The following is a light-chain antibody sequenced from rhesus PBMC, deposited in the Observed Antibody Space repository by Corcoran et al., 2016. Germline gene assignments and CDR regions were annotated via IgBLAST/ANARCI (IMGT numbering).Light chain of an antibody. CDR1: SSDIGGYNG. Sequence: QSALTQPPSVSKSLGQSVTISCTGTSSDIGGYNGVTWYQQHSGTAPRLLIYDVNKRPSGVSDRFSGSKSGNTASLTISGLQAEDEADYYCCSYYCCLYGSGSSFIFGSGTRLTVL. V-gene: IGLV2-38*01. CDR2: DVN. CDR3: CSYYCCLYGSGSSFI. J-gene: IGLJ1*01.